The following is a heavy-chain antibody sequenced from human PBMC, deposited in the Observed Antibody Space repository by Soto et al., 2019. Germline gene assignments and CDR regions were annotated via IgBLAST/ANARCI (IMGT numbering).Heavy chain of an antibody. CDR2: MSGRGGST. J-gene: IGHJ3*01. Sequence: EVELFESGGGLKRPVGSLGLSCVASGFTFSNYAMCWVLQAPGKGLEWDSGMSGRGGSTFYADSVKGRLTISRDNSKNTLYLQMDSLRAEDTAVYYCAKGNDYNYKNPFDFWGQGTMVTVSS. CDR3: AKGNDYNYKNPFDF. CDR1: GFTFSNYA. D-gene: IGHD4-4*01. V-gene: IGHV3-23*01.